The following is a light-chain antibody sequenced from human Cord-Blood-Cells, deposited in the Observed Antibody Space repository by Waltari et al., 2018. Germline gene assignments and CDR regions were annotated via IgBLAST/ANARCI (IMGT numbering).Light chain of an antibody. CDR2: DAS. CDR1: PGVSSY. Sequence: EIVLTQSPATLSLSPGERATLSCRASPGVSSYLAWYPQKPGQAPRLLIYDASNRATGIPARFSGSGSGTDFTLTISSLEPEDFAVYYCQQRSNWHTFGGGTKVEIK. CDR3: QQRSNWHT. J-gene: IGKJ4*01. V-gene: IGKV3-11*01.